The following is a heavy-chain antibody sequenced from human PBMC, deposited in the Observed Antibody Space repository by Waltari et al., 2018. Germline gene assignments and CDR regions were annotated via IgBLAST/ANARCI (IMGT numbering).Heavy chain of an antibody. Sequence: QVQLQESGPGLVKPSETLSLTCAVSGYSISSGYYWGWIRQPPGKGLEWIGSIYHSGSTYYNPSLKSRVTISVDTSKNQFSLKLSSVTAADTAVYYCAISPGIAAAGTSGYYFDYWGQGTLVTVSS. CDR3: AISPGIAAAGTSGYYFDY. CDR2: IYHSGST. CDR1: GYSISSGYY. J-gene: IGHJ4*02. D-gene: IGHD6-13*01. V-gene: IGHV4-38-2*01.